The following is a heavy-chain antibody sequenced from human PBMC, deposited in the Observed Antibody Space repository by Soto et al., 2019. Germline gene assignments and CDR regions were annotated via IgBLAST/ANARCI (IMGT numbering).Heavy chain of an antibody. V-gene: IGHV1-18*04. CDR3: ARDLYPLAYYFDY. J-gene: IGHJ4*02. CDR2: ISGHNGAT. Sequence: ASVKVSCKTSGYNFVNHGISWVRQAPGRGLEWLGWISGHNGATKYGKRLQGRVTMTIDTSTTTAYMELRSLRSDDTAVYYCARDLYPLAYYFDYWGQGTLVTVSS. CDR1: GYNFVNHG.